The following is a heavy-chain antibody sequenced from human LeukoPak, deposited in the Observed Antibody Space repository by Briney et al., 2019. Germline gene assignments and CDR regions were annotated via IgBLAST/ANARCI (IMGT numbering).Heavy chain of an antibody. J-gene: IGHJ4*02. CDR2: IYYSGST. CDR1: GGSISSYY. CDR3: ARDGAYDFWSGYYNY. V-gene: IGHV4-59*01. Sequence: SETLSLTCTVSGGSISSYYWSWIRQPPGKGLEWIGYIYYSGSTNYNPSLKSRVTISVDTSKNQFSLKLSSVTAADTAEYYCARDGAYDFWSGYYNYWGQGTLVTVSS. D-gene: IGHD3-3*01.